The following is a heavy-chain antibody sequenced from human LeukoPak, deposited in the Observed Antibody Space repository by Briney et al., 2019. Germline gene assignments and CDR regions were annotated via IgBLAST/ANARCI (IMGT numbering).Heavy chain of an antibody. J-gene: IGHJ4*02. CDR2: IDTQSQTV. CDR3: GGGSKARKFDY. V-gene: IGHV3-48*01. CDR1: GVSFNSFY. Sequence: GGSLRLSCTVSGVSFNSFYMNWVRQAPGKGLEWISYIDTQSQTVYYADSMRGRFTISRDNAKNSLYLQMNSLRAEDTAVYYCGGGSKARKFDYWGQGTLVTVSS.